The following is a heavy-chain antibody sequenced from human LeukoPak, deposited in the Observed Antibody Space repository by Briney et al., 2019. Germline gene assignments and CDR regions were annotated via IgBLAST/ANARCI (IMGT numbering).Heavy chain of an antibody. J-gene: IGHJ3*02. Sequence: GASVKVSCKASGYTFTGYYMHWVRQAPGQGLEWMGWINPNSGGTNYAQKFQGRVTMTRDTSISTAYMELSRLRSDDTAVYYCAIVGVVVAAVHAFDIWGQGTMVTVSS. CDR3: AIVGVVVAAVHAFDI. CDR1: GYTFTGYY. CDR2: INPNSGGT. V-gene: IGHV1-2*02. D-gene: IGHD2-15*01.